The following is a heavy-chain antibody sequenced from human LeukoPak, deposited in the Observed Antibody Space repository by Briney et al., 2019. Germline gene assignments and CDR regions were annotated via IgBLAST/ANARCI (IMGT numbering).Heavy chain of an antibody. V-gene: IGHV3-33*01. CDR3: ARFRTVTTDFDY. CDR1: GFTFSSYG. D-gene: IGHD4-11*01. J-gene: IGHJ4*02. Sequence: GGSLRLSCAASGFTFSSYGMHWVRQAPGKGLEWVAVIWYDGSNKYYADSVKGRFTISRDNSKNTLYLQMNSLRAEDTAVYYCARFRTVTTDFDYWGQGTLVTDSS. CDR2: IWYDGSNK.